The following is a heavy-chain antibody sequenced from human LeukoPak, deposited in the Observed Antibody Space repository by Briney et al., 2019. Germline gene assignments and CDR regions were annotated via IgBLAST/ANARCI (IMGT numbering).Heavy chain of an antibody. J-gene: IGHJ3*02. Sequence: GGSLRLSCAASGFTFSSYAMSWVRQAPGKGLEWVSAISGSGGSTYYADSVKGRFTISRDNSKNTLYLQMNSLRAEDTAVYYCAKGCYYDSSGYPTAGAFDIWGQGTMVTVSS. V-gene: IGHV3-23*01. CDR1: GFTFSSYA. CDR2: ISGSGGST. D-gene: IGHD3-22*01. CDR3: AKGCYYDSSGYPTAGAFDI.